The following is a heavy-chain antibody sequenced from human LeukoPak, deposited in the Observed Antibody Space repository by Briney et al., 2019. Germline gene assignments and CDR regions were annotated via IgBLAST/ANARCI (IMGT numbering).Heavy chain of an antibody. J-gene: IGHJ4*02. CDR3: ARDSCSSTSCYISE. D-gene: IGHD2-2*02. V-gene: IGHV4-59*02. CDR2: IYHSGST. Sequence: PSETLSLTCTVSGDSVSSYYWNWIRQPPGKGLEWIGYIYHSGSTNYNPSLKSRVTISVDTSKNQFSLKLSSVTAADTAVYYCARDSCSSTSCYISEWGQGTLVTVSS. CDR1: GDSVSSYY.